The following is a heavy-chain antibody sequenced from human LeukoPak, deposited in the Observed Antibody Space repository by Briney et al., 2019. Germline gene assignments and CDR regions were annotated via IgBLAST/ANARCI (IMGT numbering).Heavy chain of an antibody. J-gene: IGHJ4*02. CDR2: INPNSGGT. D-gene: IGHD6-13*01. V-gene: IGHV1-2*02. Sequence: GASVKLPCKASGYTFTGYYMHWVRQAPGQGLEWMGWINPNSGGTNYAQKFQGRVTMTRDTSISTAYMELSRLRSDDTAVYYCARVPIAAAGTLFDYWGQGTLVTVSS. CDR3: ARVPIAAAGTLFDY. CDR1: GYTFTGYY.